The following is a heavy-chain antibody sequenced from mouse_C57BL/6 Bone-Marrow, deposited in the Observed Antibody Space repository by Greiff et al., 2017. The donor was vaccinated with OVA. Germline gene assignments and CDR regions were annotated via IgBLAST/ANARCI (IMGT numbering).Heavy chain of an antibody. CDR1: GYTFTSYG. V-gene: IGHV1-81*01. Sequence: VMLVESGAELARPGASVKLSCKASGYTFTSYGISWVKQRTGQGLEWIGEIYPRSGNTYYNEKFKGKATLTADKSSSTAYMELRSLTSEDSAVDFCAREDDGSGPDCFAYWGQGTLVTVSA. D-gene: IGHD1-1*01. CDR2: IYPRSGNT. J-gene: IGHJ3*01. CDR3: AREDDGSGPDCFAY.